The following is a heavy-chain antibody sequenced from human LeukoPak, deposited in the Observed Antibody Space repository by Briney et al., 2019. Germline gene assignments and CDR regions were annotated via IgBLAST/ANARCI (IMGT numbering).Heavy chain of an antibody. J-gene: IGHJ4*01. Sequence: TSQTLSLTCTVSGGSISSGDYYWSWIRHPPGKGLEWFVYIYYSGSTYYNPSLKSRVTISVDTSKNQFSLKLSSVTAADTAVYYCARDLRRDGYNSFDYWGQGTLVTVSS. CDR2: IYYSGST. CDR1: GGSISSGDYY. V-gene: IGHV4-30-4*08. CDR3: ARDLRRDGYNSFDY. D-gene: IGHD5-24*01.